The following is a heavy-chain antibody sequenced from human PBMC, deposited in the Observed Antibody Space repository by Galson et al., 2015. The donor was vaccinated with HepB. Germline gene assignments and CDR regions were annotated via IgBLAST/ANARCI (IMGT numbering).Heavy chain of an antibody. CDR1: GFSLSTGALG. Sequence: PALVKPTQTLTLTCTFSGFSLSTGALGVAWIRQPPGTTLQWLALIYWNDDKRYNPSLKNRLTITKDTSKNQVVLTMTNMDPVDTATYYCVHLYYGGPPGYWGQGTLVTVSS. CDR3: VHLYYGGPPGY. D-gene: IGHD4-23*01. J-gene: IGHJ4*02. V-gene: IGHV2-5*01. CDR2: IYWNDDK.